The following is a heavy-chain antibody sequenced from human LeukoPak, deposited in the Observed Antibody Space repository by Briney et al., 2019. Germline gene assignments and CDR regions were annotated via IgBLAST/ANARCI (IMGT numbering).Heavy chain of an antibody. CDR1: GFTFSSYW. Sequence: GGSLRLSCAATGFTFSSYWMSWVRQAPGKGLEWVANIKQDGSEKYYVDSVKGRFTISRDNAKNSLYLQMNSLRAEDTAVYYCARGKSGWYFDYWGQGTLVTVSS. CDR2: IKQDGSEK. D-gene: IGHD6-19*01. V-gene: IGHV3-7*01. J-gene: IGHJ4*02. CDR3: ARGKSGWYFDY.